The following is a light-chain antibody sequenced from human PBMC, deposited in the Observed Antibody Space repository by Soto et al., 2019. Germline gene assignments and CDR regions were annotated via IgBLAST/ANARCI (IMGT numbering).Light chain of an antibody. Sequence: DIQMTQSPSSLSASVGDRVTITCRASQSISSYLNWYQQKPGKAPKLLIYAASTLQSGVPSRFSGSGSGTDFTLTISSLQPEDFATYYCQQHINWPLTFGGGTKVEIK. J-gene: IGKJ4*01. CDR3: QQHINWPLT. V-gene: IGKV1-39*01. CDR1: QSISSY. CDR2: AAS.